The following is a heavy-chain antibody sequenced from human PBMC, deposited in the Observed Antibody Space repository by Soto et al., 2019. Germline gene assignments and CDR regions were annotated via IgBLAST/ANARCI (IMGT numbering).Heavy chain of an antibody. CDR2: INPNNGDR. CDR3: AGEGSGYNF. V-gene: IGHV1-2*02. D-gene: IGHD5-12*01. CDR1: GYTFTGYY. Sequence: ASVKVSCKASGYTFTGYYIHWVRQAPGQGLEWMGWINPNNGDRKFAQKFQGRVTMTRDTSISTAYLELSGLRSDDTAVYYCAGEGSGYNFWGQGTQVTVSS. J-gene: IGHJ4*02.